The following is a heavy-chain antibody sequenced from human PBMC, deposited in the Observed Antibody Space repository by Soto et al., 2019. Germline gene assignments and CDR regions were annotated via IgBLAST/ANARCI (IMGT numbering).Heavy chain of an antibody. CDR1: GYTFTSHV. D-gene: IGHD3-10*01. V-gene: IGHV1-18*01. J-gene: IGHJ6*03. Sequence: QVQLVQSGAEVKKPGASVKVSCKASGYTFTSHVISWVRQAPGQGLEWMGWISANNGDTNYAQKFQGRVTVTTDTSTSTGYMELRSLRSEDTAVYYCARMVRGSNIDYYYYMDVWGIGTTVTVSS. CDR2: ISANNGDT. CDR3: ARMVRGSNIDYYYYMDV.